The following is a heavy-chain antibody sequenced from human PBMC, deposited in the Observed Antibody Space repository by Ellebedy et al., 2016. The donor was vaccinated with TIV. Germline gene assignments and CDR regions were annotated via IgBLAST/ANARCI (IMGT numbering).Heavy chain of an antibody. D-gene: IGHD4-17*01. CDR2: IIPIFGTA. CDR3: ARSDYGDYVYYYGMDV. J-gene: IGHJ6*02. CDR1: GGTFSSYA. Sequence: AASVKVSCKDSGGTFSSYAISWVRQAPGQGLEWMGGIIPIFGTANYAQKFQGRVTITADDSTSTGYMELSILRSEDTALYYCARSDYGDYVYYYGMDVWGQGTTVTVSS. V-gene: IGHV1-69*13.